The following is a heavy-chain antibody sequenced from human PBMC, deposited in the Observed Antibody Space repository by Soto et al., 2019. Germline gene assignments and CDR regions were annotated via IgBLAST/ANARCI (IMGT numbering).Heavy chain of an antibody. CDR2: IYPGDSDT. CDR3: ARTAAAGKYYYVMDV. CDR1: GYSFTSYW. D-gene: IGHD6-13*01. J-gene: IGHJ6*02. Sequence: GESLKISCKGSGYSFTSYWIGWVRQMPGKGLELMGIIYPGDSDTRYSPSFQGQVTISADKSISTAYLQWSSLKASDTAMYYCARTAAAGKYYYVMDVWAQRTTVTVSS. V-gene: IGHV5-51*01.